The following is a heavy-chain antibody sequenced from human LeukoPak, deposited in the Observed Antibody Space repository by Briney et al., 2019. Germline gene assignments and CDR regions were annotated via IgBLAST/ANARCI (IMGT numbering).Heavy chain of an antibody. CDR2: IYYSGST. V-gene: IGHV4-59*08. D-gene: IGHD6-19*01. CDR3: ARQMGSSGSWVDS. CDR1: GGSISSSY. Sequence: SETLSLTCSVSGGSISSSYWSWIRQPPGKGLEWIGYIYYSGSTKYNHSLKSRVTISVDTSKNQFSLKVTSVTAADTAVYYCARQMGSSGSWVDSWGQGTLVTVSS. J-gene: IGHJ4*02.